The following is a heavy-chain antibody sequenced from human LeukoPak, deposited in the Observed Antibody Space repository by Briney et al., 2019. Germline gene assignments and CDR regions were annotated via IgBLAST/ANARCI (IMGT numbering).Heavy chain of an antibody. J-gene: IGHJ4*02. V-gene: IGHV7-4-1*02. D-gene: IGHD2-21*01. Sequence: ASVKVSCKASGYTFTSYAMNWVRQAPGQGLEWMGWINTNTGNPTYAQGFTGRFVFSLDTSVSTAYLQISSLKAEDTAVYYCARGYSPRIRTIGNDYWGQGTLVTVSS. CDR3: ARGYSPRIRTIGNDY. CDR1: GYTFTSYA. CDR2: INTNTGNP.